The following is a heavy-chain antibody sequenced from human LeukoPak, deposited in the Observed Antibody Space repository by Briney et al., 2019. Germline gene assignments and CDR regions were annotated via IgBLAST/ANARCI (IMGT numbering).Heavy chain of an antibody. D-gene: IGHD6-19*01. J-gene: IGHJ5*01. V-gene: IGHV3-23*01. CDR3: AKPISGGLAVTADWFHP. Sequence: GGSLRLSCTASGFPFSVYAMSWLRQPPGKGLEWVSTINANSGTTSYAASVRGRFTISRDNSKNTLHLQLNTLRADDTATYYCAKPISGGLAVTADWFHPWGQGTLVVVSS. CDR2: INANSGTT. CDR1: GFPFSVYA.